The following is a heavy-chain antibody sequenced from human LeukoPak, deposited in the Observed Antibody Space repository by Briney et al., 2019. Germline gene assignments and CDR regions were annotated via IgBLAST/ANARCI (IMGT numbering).Heavy chain of an antibody. CDR2: IYYSGST. V-gene: IGHV4-39*01. D-gene: IGHD3-22*01. Sequence: SETLSLTCAVYGGSFSGYYWGWIRQPPGMGLEWIGSIYYSGSTYYNPSLKSRVTTSGDTSKNQFSLKLSSVTAADTAVYYCARHKDSSGYPSDYWGQGTLVTVSS. CDR1: GGSFSGYY. CDR3: ARHKDSSGYPSDY. J-gene: IGHJ4*02.